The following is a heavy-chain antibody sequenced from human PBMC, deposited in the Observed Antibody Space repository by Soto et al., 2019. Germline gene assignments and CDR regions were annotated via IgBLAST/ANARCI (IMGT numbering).Heavy chain of an antibody. D-gene: IGHD3-22*01. CDR3: ARRYYDSSGYSRNYYYYGMDV. Sequence: GASVKVSCKASGGTFSSYAISWVRQAPGQGLEWMGGIIPIFGTANYARKFQGRVTITADKSTSTAYMELSSLRSEDTAVYYCARRYYDSSGYSRNYYYYGMDVWGQGTTVTVSS. CDR2: IIPIFGTA. J-gene: IGHJ6*02. V-gene: IGHV1-69*06. CDR1: GGTFSSYA.